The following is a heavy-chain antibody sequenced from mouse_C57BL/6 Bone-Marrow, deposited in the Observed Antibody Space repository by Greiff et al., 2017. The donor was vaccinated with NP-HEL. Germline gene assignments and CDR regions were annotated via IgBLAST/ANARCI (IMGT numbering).Heavy chain of an antibody. CDR2: IDPSDRYP. J-gene: IGHJ1*03. D-gene: IGHD1-1*01. CDR3: ARRYFNYDGSSYVDWYFDV. V-gene: IGHV1-69*01. CDR1: GYTFTSYW. Sequence: QVQLQQPGAELVMPGASVKLSCKASGYTFTSYWMPWVKQRPGPGLEWIGEIDPSDRYPNYNQKFKGKSTLTVDKSSSTAYMQLSRLTSEDSAVYYCARRYFNYDGSSYVDWYFDVWGTGTTVTVSS.